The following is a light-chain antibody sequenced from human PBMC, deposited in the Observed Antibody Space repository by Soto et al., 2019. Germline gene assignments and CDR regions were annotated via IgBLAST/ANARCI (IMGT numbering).Light chain of an antibody. CDR1: SSNIGGNT. Sequence: QSVLTQPPSASGTPGQRVTLSCSGTSSNIGGNTVNWYQQHPGTAPSVLIYSNNQRPSGVPDRFSGSTSCTSASLAISGLQSEDEADYYCAAWDASMNAVVFGGGTKLTVL. J-gene: IGLJ2*01. CDR3: AAWDASMNAVV. CDR2: SNN. V-gene: IGLV1-44*01.